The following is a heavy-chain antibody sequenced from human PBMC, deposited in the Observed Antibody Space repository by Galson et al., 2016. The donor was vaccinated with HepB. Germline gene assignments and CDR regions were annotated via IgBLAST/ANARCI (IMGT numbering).Heavy chain of an antibody. Sequence: SLRFSCAASGFTFSSYAMHWVRQAPGKGLEWVAVISYDGSHKYYAASVKGRFTIYRDNSKNTLSLQMNSLRAEATAVYYCAKHDILAGYSAFDDWGQGTLGAVSS. V-gene: IGHV3-30*18. CDR2: ISYDGSHK. J-gene: IGHJ4*02. CDR3: AKHDILAGYSAFDD. CDR1: GFTFSSYA. D-gene: IGHD3-9*01.